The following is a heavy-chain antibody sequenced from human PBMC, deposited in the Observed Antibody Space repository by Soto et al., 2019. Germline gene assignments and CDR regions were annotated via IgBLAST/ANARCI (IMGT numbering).Heavy chain of an antibody. D-gene: IGHD3-22*01. CDR2: IYYSGST. CDR3: ARDTESYYYDSSGYYLAYYYYGLDV. V-gene: IGHV4-39*02. J-gene: IGHJ6*02. CDR1: GGSISSSGYY. Sequence: KTSETLSLTCTVSGGSISSSGYYWGWIRQPPGKGLEWIGSIYYSGSTYYNPSLKSRVTISVDTSKNQFSLKLSSVTAADTAVYYCARDTESYYYDSSGYYLAYYYYGLDVWGQGTTVTVSS.